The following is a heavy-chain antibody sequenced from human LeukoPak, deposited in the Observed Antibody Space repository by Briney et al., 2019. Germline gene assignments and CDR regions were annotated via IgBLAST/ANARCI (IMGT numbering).Heavy chain of an antibody. CDR3: AREWVDCDSSGRDAFDI. J-gene: IGHJ3*02. D-gene: IGHD3-22*01. CDR1: GGSISSGGYY. CDR2: IYDSGST. V-gene: IGHV4-31*03. Sequence: PSETLSLTCTVSGGSISSGGYYWSWIRQHPGKGLEWIGYIYDSGSTYYNPSLKSRVTISVDTSKHQFSLKLSSVTAADTAVYYCAREWVDCDSSGRDAFDIWGQGTMVTVSS.